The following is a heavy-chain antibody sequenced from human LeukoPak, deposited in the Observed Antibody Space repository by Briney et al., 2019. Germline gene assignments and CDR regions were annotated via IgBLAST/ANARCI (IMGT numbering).Heavy chain of an antibody. D-gene: IGHD6-6*01. Sequence: SETLSLTCAVYGGSFSGYYWSWIRQPPGKGLEWIGEINHSGSTNYNPSLKSRVTISVDTSKNQFSLKLSSVTAADTAVYYCAAPRSIAARRFDYRGQGTLVTVSS. CDR1: GGSFSGYY. V-gene: IGHV4-34*01. CDR2: INHSGST. J-gene: IGHJ4*02. CDR3: AAPRSIAARRFDY.